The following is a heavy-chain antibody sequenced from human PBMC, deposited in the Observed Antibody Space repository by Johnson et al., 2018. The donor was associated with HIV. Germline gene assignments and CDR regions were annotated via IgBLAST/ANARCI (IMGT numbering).Heavy chain of an antibody. CDR3: AKGAGTESDDAFDI. D-gene: IGHD1-1*01. J-gene: IGHJ3*02. CDR2: IGSAGDT. V-gene: IGHV3-13*01. Sequence: VQLVESGGGLVQPGGSLRLSCAASGFTFSIYDMHWVRQATGKGLEWVSAIGSAGDTFYPDSVKGRFTISRENAKNSLYLQMNSLRAEDTALYYCAKGAGTESDDAFDIWGQGTMVTVSS. CDR1: GFTFSIYD.